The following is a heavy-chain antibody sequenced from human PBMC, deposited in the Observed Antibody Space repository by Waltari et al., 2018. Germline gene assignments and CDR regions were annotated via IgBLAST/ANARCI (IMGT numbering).Heavy chain of an antibody. D-gene: IGHD2-21*01. CDR1: GYIFTGTY. J-gene: IGHJ4*02. V-gene: IGHV1-2*02. CDR2: INPKSGDT. CDR3: ARDWGVVAAYNAFDF. Sequence: QIQLVQSGAEVTKPVASVKVSCRAPGYIFTGTYLHWVRHTPGQGLEWMGGINPKSGDTNYAQKFKGRITMTRDTSINTVYLELKRLTSADTAVYFCARDWGVVAAYNAFDFWGQGTLVTVSS.